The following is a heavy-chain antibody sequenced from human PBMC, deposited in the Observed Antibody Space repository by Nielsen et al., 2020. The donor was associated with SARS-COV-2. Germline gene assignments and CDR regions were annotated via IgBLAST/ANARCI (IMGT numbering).Heavy chain of an antibody. CDR2: ISWDGGST. CDR1: GFTFDDYT. D-gene: IGHD6-13*01. Sequence: GGSLRLSCAASGFTFDDYTMHWVRQAPGKGLEWVSLISWDGGSTYYADSVKGRFTISRDNSKNSLYLQMNSLRTEDAALYYCAKEGAGSSWLNLDYWGQGTLVTVSS. V-gene: IGHV3-43*01. J-gene: IGHJ4*02. CDR3: AKEGAGSSWLNLDY.